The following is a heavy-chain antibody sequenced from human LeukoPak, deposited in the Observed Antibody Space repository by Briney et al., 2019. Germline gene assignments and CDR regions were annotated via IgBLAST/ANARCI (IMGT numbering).Heavy chain of an antibody. D-gene: IGHD3-22*01. CDR2: IYTSGST. J-gene: IGHJ4*02. CDR3: ARFSYDSSGYYGFDY. V-gene: IGHV4-4*07. Sequence: SETLSLTCTVSDGSISNYYWSWIRKPAGKGLEWIGRIYTSGSTNYNPSLKSRVTMSVDTSKNQFSLKLSSVTAADTAVYYCARFSYDSSGYYGFDYWGQGALVTVSS. CDR1: DGSISNYY.